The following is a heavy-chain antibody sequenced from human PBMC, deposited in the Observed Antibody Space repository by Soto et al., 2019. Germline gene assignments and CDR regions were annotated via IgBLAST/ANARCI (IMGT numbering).Heavy chain of an antibody. CDR1: GFTVSSNY. CDR2: INSDGSST. Sequence: EVQLVETGGGLIQPGGSLRLSCAASGFTVSSNYMSWVRQAPGKGLEWVSRINSDGSSTSYADSVKGRFTISRDNAKNTLYLQMNSLRAEDTAVYYCATVITYYYYYGMDVWGQGTTVTVSS. D-gene: IGHD3-22*01. V-gene: IGHV3-74*02. CDR3: ATVITYYYYYGMDV. J-gene: IGHJ6*02.